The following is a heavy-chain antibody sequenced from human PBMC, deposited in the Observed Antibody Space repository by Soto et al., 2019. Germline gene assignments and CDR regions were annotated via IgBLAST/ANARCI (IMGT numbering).Heavy chain of an antibody. D-gene: IGHD5-18*01. V-gene: IGHV4-59*01. CDR2: VSYSVGA. Sequence: PSETLSVTCSFSAGSISLYYWCWVRQLPGERLEWIAYVSYSVGASYNPSLKSRVTISLDTSKSQIALRLMSVTAADTAMYYCVASLESRAMESFDYWGQGAMVTVSS. J-gene: IGHJ4*01. CDR3: VASLESRAMESFDY. CDR1: AGSISLYY.